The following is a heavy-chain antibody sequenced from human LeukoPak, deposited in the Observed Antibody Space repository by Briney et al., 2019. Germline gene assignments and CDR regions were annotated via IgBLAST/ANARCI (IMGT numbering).Heavy chain of an antibody. CDR3: ARSITIFGVAPEDDY. Sequence: PGRSLRLSCAASGFTFDDYAMHWVRQAPGKGLEWVSGISWNSGSIGYADSVKGRFTISRDNAKNSLYLQMNSLRAEDTAVYYCARSITIFGVAPEDDYWGQGTLVTVSS. CDR2: ISWNSGSI. V-gene: IGHV3-9*01. J-gene: IGHJ4*02. CDR1: GFTFDDYA. D-gene: IGHD3-3*01.